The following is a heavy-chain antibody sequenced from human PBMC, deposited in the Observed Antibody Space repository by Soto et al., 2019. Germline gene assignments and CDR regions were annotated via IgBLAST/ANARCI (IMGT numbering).Heavy chain of an antibody. V-gene: IGHV3-48*02. CDR2: IGNTLDTI. J-gene: IGHJ6*02. D-gene: IGHD2-15*01. CDR1: GFAFSGHT. Sequence: GGSLRLSCAASGFAFSGHTMNWVRQAPGKGLEWVSYIGNTLDTIYYADSVKGRFIISRDDARNSLFLQMSSLRDDDTAVYYCARGDCSGGSCYGMDVWGQGTTVTVSS. CDR3: ARGDCSGGSCYGMDV.